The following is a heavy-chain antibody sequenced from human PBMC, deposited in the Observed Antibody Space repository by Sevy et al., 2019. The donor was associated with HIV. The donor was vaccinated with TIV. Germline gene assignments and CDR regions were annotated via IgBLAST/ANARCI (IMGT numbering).Heavy chain of an antibody. CDR3: AKGGSGGIDHYGMDV. Sequence: GGSLRLSCAASAFRFNNFGKYWVRQAPGKGLEGVAFIRYDGINKYYVDSVKGRSTISRDNSKDTLYLEMKSLRLEDTAIYYCAKGGSGGIDHYGMDVWGQGTTVTVSS. J-gene: IGHJ6*02. CDR2: IRYDGINK. V-gene: IGHV3-30*02. CDR1: AFRFNNFG. D-gene: IGHD6-25*01.